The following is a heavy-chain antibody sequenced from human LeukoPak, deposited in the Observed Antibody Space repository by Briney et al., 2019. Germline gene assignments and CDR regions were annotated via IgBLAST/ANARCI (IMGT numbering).Heavy chain of an antibody. CDR2: IYPADSAT. Sequence: GETLKISCQTSGYTFSSYWIAWVRQMPGKGLEWIGIIYPADSATKYSPSFQGQVIISADKSLTTAYLQWSSLKASDTAIYYCARHAAPGGAFSYYAVDVWGQGTTVVVSS. J-gene: IGHJ6*02. D-gene: IGHD1-26*01. CDR1: GYTFSSYW. V-gene: IGHV5-51*01. CDR3: ARHAAPGGAFSYYAVDV.